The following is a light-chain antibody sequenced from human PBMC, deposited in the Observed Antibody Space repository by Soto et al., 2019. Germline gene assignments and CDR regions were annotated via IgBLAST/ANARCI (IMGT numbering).Light chain of an antibody. Sequence: EIVLTQSPGTLSLSPGERATLSCRASQSLSSNYLAWYQQKPGQAPRLLIYGVSSRATGIPDRFSGSGSGTDFPLTISRLEPEDFAVYYCQQYGRSALTFGGGTKLEIK. CDR3: QQYGRSALT. V-gene: IGKV3-20*01. CDR2: GVS. CDR1: QSLSSNY. J-gene: IGKJ4*01.